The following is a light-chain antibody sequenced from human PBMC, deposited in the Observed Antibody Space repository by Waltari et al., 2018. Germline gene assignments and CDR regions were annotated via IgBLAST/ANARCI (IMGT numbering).Light chain of an antibody. V-gene: IGKV1-6*01. CDR2: AAS. CDR1: QGIRND. J-gene: IGKJ4*01. Sequence: AIQLTQSPSYLYASVGDRGTITCRSGQGIRNDLGWYQQKPGKATKILMYAASSLQSGIPSRFSGSGCGTDFTLTISSLQPEDFATYYCLQDYNYSLTFGVGTNVAIK. CDR3: LQDYNYSLT.